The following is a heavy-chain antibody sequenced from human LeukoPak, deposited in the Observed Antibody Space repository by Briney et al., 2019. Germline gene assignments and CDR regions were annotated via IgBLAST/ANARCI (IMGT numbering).Heavy chain of an antibody. CDR2: INPNSGGT. Sequence: GSVEVSCKASGYTFTGYYMHWVRQAPGQGLEWMGRINPNSGGTNYAQKFQGRVTMTRDTSISTAYMELSRLRSDDTAVYYCARDWGGIAAAGIDDYWGQGTLVTVSS. J-gene: IGHJ4*02. CDR3: ARDWGGIAAAGIDDY. V-gene: IGHV1-2*06. D-gene: IGHD6-13*01. CDR1: GYTFTGYY.